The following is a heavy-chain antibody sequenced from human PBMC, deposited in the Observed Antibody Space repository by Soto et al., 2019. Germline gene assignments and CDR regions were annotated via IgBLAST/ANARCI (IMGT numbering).Heavy chain of an antibody. CDR1: GYDFTTYG. V-gene: IGHV1-18*01. J-gene: IGHJ4*02. CDR2: ISAHNGNT. D-gene: IGHD1-1*01. Sequence: QVHLVQSGAEVKKPGASVKVSCKGSGYDFTTYGITRVRQAPGQGLEWMAWISAHNGNTDYAQKLQGRVTVTRDTSTRTAYMELRSLRSDDTAMYYCARGRYGDYWGQGALVTVSS. CDR3: ARGRYGDY.